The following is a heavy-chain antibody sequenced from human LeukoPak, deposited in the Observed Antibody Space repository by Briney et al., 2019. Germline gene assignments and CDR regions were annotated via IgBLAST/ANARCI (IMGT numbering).Heavy chain of an antibody. CDR3: ARKVGNTVTPFDY. D-gene: IGHD4-17*01. Sequence: ASMKVSCKASGYTFTSYAMHWVRQAPGQRLEWMGWIDAGNGNTKYSQKFQGRVTITRDTSASTAYMELSSLRSEDTAVYYCARKVGNTVTPFDYWGQGTLVTVSS. CDR2: IDAGNGNT. J-gene: IGHJ4*02. V-gene: IGHV1-3*01. CDR1: GYTFTSYA.